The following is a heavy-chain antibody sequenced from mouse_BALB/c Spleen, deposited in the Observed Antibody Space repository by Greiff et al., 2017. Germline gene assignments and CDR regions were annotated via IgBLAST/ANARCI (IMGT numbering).Heavy chain of an antibody. D-gene: IGHD2-14*01. CDR1: GYTFTDYN. Sequence: EVKLVESGPELVKPGASVKIPCKASGYTFTDYNMDWVKQSHGKSLEWIGDINPNNGGTIYNQKFKGKATLTVDKSSSTAYMELRSLTSEDTAVYYCARGGTGYDGFAYWGQGTLVTVSA. V-gene: IGHV1-18*01. CDR2: INPNNGGT. CDR3: ARGGTGYDGFAY. J-gene: IGHJ3*01.